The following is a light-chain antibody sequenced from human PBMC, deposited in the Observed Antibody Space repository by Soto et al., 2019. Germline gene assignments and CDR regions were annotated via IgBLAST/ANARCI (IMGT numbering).Light chain of an antibody. V-gene: IGKV1-27*01. Sequence: DIQMTQSPSSLSASVGDRVTITCRASQGIGNFLAWYQQKPGKAPNTLISAASTLQSGVPSRFSGSGSGTDFTLTISSLQPEDVAAYYCQKYDGDPPTFGQGTKVEIK. CDR1: QGIGNF. CDR3: QKYDGDPPT. J-gene: IGKJ1*01. CDR2: AAS.